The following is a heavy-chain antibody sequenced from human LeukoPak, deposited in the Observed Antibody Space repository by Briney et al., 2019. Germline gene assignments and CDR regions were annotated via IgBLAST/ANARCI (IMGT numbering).Heavy chain of an antibody. CDR2: ITDRGENI. CDR3: AKDRRLAAFDY. D-gene: IGHD6-25*01. CDR1: GFTFSSYW. Sequence: GGSLRLSCTGSGFTFSSYWMHWVRQAPGKGLEWVSGITDRGENIYYAGSVKGRFTISRDNSKNTLYLQMNSLRAEDTAVYYCAKDRRLAAFDYGGQGTLVTVSS. J-gene: IGHJ4*02. V-gene: IGHV3-23*01.